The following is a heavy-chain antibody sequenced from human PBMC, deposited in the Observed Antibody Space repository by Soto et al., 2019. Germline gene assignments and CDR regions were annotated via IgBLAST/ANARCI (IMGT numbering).Heavy chain of an antibody. CDR1: GYTFTSYD. J-gene: IGHJ6*03. CDR2: MNPNSGNT. CDR3: AIILISGPDYYYYMDV. D-gene: IGHD3-3*02. Sequence: ASVKVSCKASGYTFTSYDINWVRQATGQGLEWMGWMNPNSGNTGYAQKFQGRVTMTRNTSISTAYMELSSLRSEDTAVYYCAIILISGPDYYYYMDVWGKGTTVTVSS. V-gene: IGHV1-8*01.